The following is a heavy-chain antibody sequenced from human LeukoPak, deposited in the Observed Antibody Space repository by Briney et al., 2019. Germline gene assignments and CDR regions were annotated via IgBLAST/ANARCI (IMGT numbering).Heavy chain of an antibody. J-gene: IGHJ1*01. Sequence: GGSLRLSCAASGFTFSTYSMNWVRQAPGKGLEWVSSISSSSSYIYYADSVKGRFTISRDNAKNSLSLQMNSLRAEDTAVYYCARGGYSSTLYGRYQHWGKGTLVTVSP. CDR3: ARGGYSSTLYGRYQH. CDR1: GFTFSTYS. CDR2: ISSSSSYI. V-gene: IGHV3-21*01. D-gene: IGHD6-13*01.